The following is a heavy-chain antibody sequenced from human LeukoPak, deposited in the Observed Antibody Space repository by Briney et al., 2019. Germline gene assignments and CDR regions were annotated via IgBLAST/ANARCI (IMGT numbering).Heavy chain of an antibody. V-gene: IGHV4-30-4*01. CDR2: IYDSGST. CDR3: ARDCSGGSCYGAFDI. D-gene: IGHD2-15*01. CDR1: GASIRSGDYY. J-gene: IGHJ3*02. Sequence: SQTLSLTCTVSGASIRSGDYYWSWIRQPPGKGLEWIRYIYDSGSTYYNPSLKSRITISVDTSENRFSLKLSSVTATDTAVYYCARDCSGGSCYGAFDIWGQGTMVTVSS.